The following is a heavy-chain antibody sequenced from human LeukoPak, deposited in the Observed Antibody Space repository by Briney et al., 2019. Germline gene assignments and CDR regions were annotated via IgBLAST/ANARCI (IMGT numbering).Heavy chain of an antibody. CDR3: ARVDDYVWGSPTNH. CDR2: IYYSGST. V-gene: IGHV4-31*03. CDR1: GGSISSGGYY. J-gene: IGHJ5*02. Sequence: SETLSLTCTVSGGSISSGGYYWSWIRQHPGKGLEWIGYIYYSGSTYYNPSLKSRVTISVDTSKNQFSLKLSSVTAADTAVYYCARVDDYVWGSPTNHWGQGTLVTVSS. D-gene: IGHD3-16*01.